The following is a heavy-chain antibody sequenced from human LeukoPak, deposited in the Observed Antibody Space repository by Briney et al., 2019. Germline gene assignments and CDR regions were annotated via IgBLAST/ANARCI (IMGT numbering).Heavy chain of an antibody. CDR1: GGSISSGDYY. D-gene: IGHD3-10*01. CDR2: IYTSGST. J-gene: IGHJ4*02. Sequence: SETLSLTCTVSGGSISSGDYYWNWIRQPAGKGLEWIGRIYTSGSTTHNPSPKSRVTISLDTSKNQFSLRLSSVTAADTAVYYCARGWGRDYYYGTPVRFDYWGQGTLVTVSS. V-gene: IGHV4-61*02. CDR3: ARGWGRDYYYGTPVRFDY.